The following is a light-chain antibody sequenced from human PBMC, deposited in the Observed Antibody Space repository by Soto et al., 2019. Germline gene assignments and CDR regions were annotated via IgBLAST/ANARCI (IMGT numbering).Light chain of an antibody. V-gene: IGKV3-15*01. J-gene: IGKJ4*01. CDR2: GAS. CDR1: QSVGSA. CDR3: QHYSNWLS. Sequence: EIVLRQSPATLSVSPGDRVTLSCGASQSVGSALAWYQQKPGQPPRLLIRGASTRATGVPARFVGSGSGTEFTLTISTLQSEDFAVYYCQHYSNWLSFGGGTNVEIK.